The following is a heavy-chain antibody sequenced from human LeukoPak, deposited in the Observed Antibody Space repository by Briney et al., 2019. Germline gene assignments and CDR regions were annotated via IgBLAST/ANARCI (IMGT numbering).Heavy chain of an antibody. D-gene: IGHD6-13*01. J-gene: IGHJ4*02. CDR2: IYYSGST. V-gene: IGHV4-30-4*01. CDR3: ARERIATTGTGRYFDY. CDR1: GGSISSGDYY. Sequence: SQTLSLTCTVSGGSISSGDYYWSWIRQPPGTGLEWIGYIYYSGSTYYNPSLKSRVTISVDTSKNQFSLKVSSVTAADTAVYYCARERIATTGTGRYFDYWGQGTLVTVSS.